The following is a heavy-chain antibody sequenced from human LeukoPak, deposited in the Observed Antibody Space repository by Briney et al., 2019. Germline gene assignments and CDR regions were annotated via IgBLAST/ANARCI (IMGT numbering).Heavy chain of an antibody. CDR1: GVTFSSSW. CDR2: IKQDGSRK. D-gene: IGHD2/OR15-2a*01. V-gene: IGHV3-7*01. J-gene: IGHJ4*02. Sequence: GGSLRLSYAASGVTFSSSWMSWVRQAPGKGLEWVANIKQDGSRKLYVDSVQGRFTISRDNAKNSLYLQMNSLRVEDTAVYYCARERVTTTSFGYWGQGVLVTVSS. CDR3: ARERVTTTSFGY.